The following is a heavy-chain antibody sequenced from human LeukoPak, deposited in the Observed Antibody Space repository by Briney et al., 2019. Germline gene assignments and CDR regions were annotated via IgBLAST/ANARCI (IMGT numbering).Heavy chain of an antibody. Sequence: GASVKVSCKXSGGTFSSYAISWVRQAPGQGLEWMGWIIPIFGTANYAQKFQGRVTITTDESTSTAYMELSSLRSEDTAVYYCARDHQSLGYCSGGSCPGRYYYYYMDVWGKGTTVTVSS. CDR1: GGTFSSYA. V-gene: IGHV1-69*05. CDR2: IIPIFGTA. J-gene: IGHJ6*03. D-gene: IGHD2-15*01. CDR3: ARDHQSLGYCSGGSCPGRYYYYYMDV.